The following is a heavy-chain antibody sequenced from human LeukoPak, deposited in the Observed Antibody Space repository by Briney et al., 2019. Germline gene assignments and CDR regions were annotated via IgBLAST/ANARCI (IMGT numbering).Heavy chain of an antibody. CDR3: AKRDAYSFAI. CDR1: GFTFSSYG. J-gene: IGHJ3*02. Sequence: GGSLRLSCAASGFTFSSYGMHWVRQAPGKGLEWVAVIWYDGSNKYYADSVKGRFTISRDNSKNTLYLQLHSLRAEDTAVYCCAKRDAYSFAIWGQGTMVSVSS. V-gene: IGHV3-33*06. CDR2: IWYDGSNK. D-gene: IGHD2-21*01.